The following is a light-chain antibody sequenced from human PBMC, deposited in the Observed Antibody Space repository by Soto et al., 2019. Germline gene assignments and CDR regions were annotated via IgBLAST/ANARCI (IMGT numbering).Light chain of an antibody. J-gene: IGKJ2*01. CDR2: DAA. Sequence: DIQMAQSPSSLSASVGDRVTITCQASQDMSNYLNWYKQKPGKAPKLLIYDAANLETGVPSRFSGSGSGSDFTFTISSLKPEDIATYYCQQYDNLQYTFGQGTKLEIK. V-gene: IGKV1-33*01. CDR3: QQYDNLQYT. CDR1: QDMSNY.